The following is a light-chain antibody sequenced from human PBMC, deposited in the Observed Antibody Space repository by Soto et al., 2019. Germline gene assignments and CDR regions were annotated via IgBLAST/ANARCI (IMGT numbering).Light chain of an antibody. CDR2: DAS. J-gene: IGKJ3*01. V-gene: IGKV1-33*01. Sequence: DIQMTQSPSSLSASVGDRVTITCQASQDISNYLNWYQQKPGKAPKLLMSDASILETGVPSRFSGGGSGTDFTFTISGLQPEDIATYYCQQYDSLPPTFGPGTKVYLK. CDR1: QDISNY. CDR3: QQYDSLPPT.